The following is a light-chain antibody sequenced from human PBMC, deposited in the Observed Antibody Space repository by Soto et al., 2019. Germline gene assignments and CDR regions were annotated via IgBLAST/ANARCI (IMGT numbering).Light chain of an antibody. Sequence: DIQMTQSPSSLSASVGDRVTITCRASQSNINYLNWYQLRPGKAPRLLIYAASSLQSGVPSRFTGGGSGTHFTLTISNLQPEDFATYCCQQSFSTPLTFGGGTKVEIK. V-gene: IGKV1-39*01. CDR3: QQSFSTPLT. J-gene: IGKJ4*01. CDR2: AAS. CDR1: QSNINY.